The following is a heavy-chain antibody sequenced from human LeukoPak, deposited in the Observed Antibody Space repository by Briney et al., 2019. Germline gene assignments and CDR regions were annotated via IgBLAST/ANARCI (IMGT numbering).Heavy chain of an antibody. CDR3: AREIVATIGGDY. V-gene: IGHV3-48*01. CDR1: GFTFSSYA. Sequence: GGSLRLSCAASGFTFSSYAMHWVRQAPGKGLEWVSFISGTGTTIYYADSVKGRFTISRDNAKNSLYLQMNSLRAEDTAVYYCAREIVATIGGDYWGQGTLVTVSS. D-gene: IGHD5-12*01. J-gene: IGHJ4*02. CDR2: ISGTGTTI.